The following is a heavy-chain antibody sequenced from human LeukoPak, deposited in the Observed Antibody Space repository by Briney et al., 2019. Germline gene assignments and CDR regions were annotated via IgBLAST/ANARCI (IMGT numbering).Heavy chain of an antibody. CDR2: ISSSGSTI. D-gene: IGHD2-2*02. Sequence: GGSLRLSCAASGFTFSSYEMNWVRQAPGKGLVWVSYISSSGSTIYYADSVKGRFTISRDNAKNSLYLQMNSLRAEDTAVYYCARAWDCSSTSCYTEYYYGMDVWGQGTTVTVSS. J-gene: IGHJ6*02. CDR1: GFTFSSYE. CDR3: ARAWDCSSTSCYTEYYYGMDV. V-gene: IGHV3-48*03.